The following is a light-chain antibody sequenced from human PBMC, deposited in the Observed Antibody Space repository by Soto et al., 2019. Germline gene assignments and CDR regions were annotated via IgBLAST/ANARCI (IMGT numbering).Light chain of an antibody. CDR2: LGS. CDR1: QSLLHSNGYNY. Sequence: DIVMTQSPLSLPVTPGEPASISCRSSQSLLHSNGYNYLDWYLQKPGQSPQLLIYLGSNRASGVPDRLSGSGSGAVFTLKISRVEAEDVGVYYCMQALQTPLYTFGQGTKLEIK. J-gene: IGKJ2*01. CDR3: MQALQTPLYT. V-gene: IGKV2-28*01.